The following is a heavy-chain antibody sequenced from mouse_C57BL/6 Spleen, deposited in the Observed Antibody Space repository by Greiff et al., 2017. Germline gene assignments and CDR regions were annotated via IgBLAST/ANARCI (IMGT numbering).Heavy chain of an antibody. J-gene: IGHJ4*01. CDR3: AKTIDYYGSSLYYDMDY. CDR2: INPNNGGT. V-gene: IGHV1-22*01. D-gene: IGHD1-1*01. CDR1: GYTFTDYN. Sequence: VQLQQSGPELVKPGASVKMSCKASGYTFTDYNMHWVKQSHGKSLEWIGYINPNNGGTSYNQKFKGKATLTVNKSSSTAYMELRSLTSEDSAVYYCAKTIDYYGSSLYYDMDYWGQGTSVTVSS.